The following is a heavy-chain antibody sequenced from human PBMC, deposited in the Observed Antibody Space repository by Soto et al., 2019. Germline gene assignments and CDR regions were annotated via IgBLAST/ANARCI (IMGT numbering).Heavy chain of an antibody. Sequence: ASVKVSCKASGYTFTGYYMHWVRQAPGQGLEWMGWINPNSGGTNYAQKFQGWVTMTRDTSISTAYMELSRLRSDDTAVYYCATGLAAGNYYYYGMDVWGQGTTVTVSS. CDR3: ATGLAAGNYYYYGMDV. D-gene: IGHD6-13*01. CDR2: INPNSGGT. V-gene: IGHV1-2*04. J-gene: IGHJ6*02. CDR1: GYTFTGYY.